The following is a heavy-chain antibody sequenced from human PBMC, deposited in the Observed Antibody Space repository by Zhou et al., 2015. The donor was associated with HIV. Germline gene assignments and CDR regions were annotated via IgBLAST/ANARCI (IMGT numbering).Heavy chain of an antibody. V-gene: IGHV3-30-3*01. J-gene: IGHJ5*02. Sequence: QVQLVESGGGVVQPGRSLRLSCAASGFTFSSYAMHWVRQAPGKGLEWVAVISYDGSNKYYADSVKGRFTISRDNSKNTLYLQMNSLRAEDTAVYYCARDLEYSSWAGNWFDPWGQGTLVTVSS. CDR3: ARDLEYSSWAGNWFDP. CDR1: GFTFSSYA. CDR2: ISYDGSNK. D-gene: IGHD6-6*01.